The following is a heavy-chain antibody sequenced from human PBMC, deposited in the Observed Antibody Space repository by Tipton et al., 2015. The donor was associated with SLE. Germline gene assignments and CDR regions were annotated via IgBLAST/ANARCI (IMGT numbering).Heavy chain of an antibody. D-gene: IGHD2-21*01. CDR1: GGSVSSGSYY. CDR2: IYYSGNT. CDR3: ASGDGNYMDV. Sequence: TLSLTCTVSGGSVSSGSYYWSWIRQPPGKGLEWIGYIYYSGNTYYNPSLKSRVTISVDTSKNQFSLKLSSVTAADTAVYYCASGDGNYMDVWGKGTTVTVSS. V-gene: IGHV4-61*01. J-gene: IGHJ6*03.